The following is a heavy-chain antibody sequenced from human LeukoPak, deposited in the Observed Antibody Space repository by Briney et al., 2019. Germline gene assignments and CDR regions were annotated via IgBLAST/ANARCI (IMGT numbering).Heavy chain of an antibody. J-gene: IGHJ4*02. CDR3: AKWGDYDVLTGYYVSDY. CDR1: GFTFSNYA. Sequence: GASLRLSCAASGFTFSNYAMSWVRKAPGKGLEWVSAITGGGSGIYYADSMKSRFTISRDNSKNTLYLQINSLRAEDTAVYYCAKWGDYDVLTGYYVSDYWGQGTLVTVSS. V-gene: IGHV3-23*01. D-gene: IGHD3-9*01. CDR2: ITGGGSGI.